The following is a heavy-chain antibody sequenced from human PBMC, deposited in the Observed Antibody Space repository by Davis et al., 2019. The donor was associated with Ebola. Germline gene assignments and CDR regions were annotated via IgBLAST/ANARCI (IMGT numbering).Heavy chain of an antibody. J-gene: IGHJ4*02. V-gene: IGHV1-18*01. D-gene: IGHD6-6*01. Sequence: AASVKVSCKASGYTFTSYGISWVRQAPGQGLEWMGWISGYNGNTNYAQKLQGRVTMTTDTSTSTAYMELRSLISDDTAVYYCARGRYPTSSLDYWGQGTLVTVSS. CDR3: ARGRYPTSSLDY. CDR2: ISGYNGNT. CDR1: GYTFTSYG.